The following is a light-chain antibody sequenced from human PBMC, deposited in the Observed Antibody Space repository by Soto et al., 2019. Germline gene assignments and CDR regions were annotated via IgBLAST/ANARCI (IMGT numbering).Light chain of an antibody. J-gene: IGKJ1*01. V-gene: IGKV1-5*01. Sequence: DIQMTQSPSTLSASVGDRITITCRASQSIGSWLAWYQQKPGKAPKLLLYDASSLESGVSSRFSGSGSGTESTLTISSLQPDDFATYFCQQYNNYSPVTFGQGTKVDIK. CDR2: DAS. CDR3: QQYNNYSPVT. CDR1: QSIGSW.